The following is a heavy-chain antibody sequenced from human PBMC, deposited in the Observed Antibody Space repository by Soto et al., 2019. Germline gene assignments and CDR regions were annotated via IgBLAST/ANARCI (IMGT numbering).Heavy chain of an antibody. Sequence: QVQLQESGPGLVKPSETLSLTCTVSGGSISSYYWSWIRQPPGKGLEWIGYIYYSGSTNYNPSLKRRVTISVDTSKNHFSLKLSSVTAADTAVYYCARDKPDYDILTGYYNHCYFDLWGRGTLVTVSS. D-gene: IGHD3-9*01. J-gene: IGHJ2*01. CDR3: ARDKPDYDILTGYYNHCYFDL. CDR1: GGSISSYY. CDR2: IYYSGST. V-gene: IGHV4-59*01.